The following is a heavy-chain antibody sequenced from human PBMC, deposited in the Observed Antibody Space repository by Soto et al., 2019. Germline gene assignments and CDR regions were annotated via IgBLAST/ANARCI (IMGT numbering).Heavy chain of an antibody. CDR2: ISYDGSNK. CDR3: AIASLSLRCFDN. J-gene: IGHJ4*02. Sequence: PGGSLRLSYAASGFTFSSYAMHWVRQAPGKGLERVAVISYDGSNKYYADSVKGRFTISRDNSKNTLYLQMNSLRAEDTAVYYCAIASLSLRCFDNWGQGPPVSVSS. V-gene: IGHV3-30-3*01. CDR1: GFTFSSYA.